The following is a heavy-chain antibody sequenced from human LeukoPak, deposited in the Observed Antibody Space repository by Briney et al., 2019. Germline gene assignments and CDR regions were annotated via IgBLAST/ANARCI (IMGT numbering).Heavy chain of an antibody. D-gene: IGHD1-14*01. Sequence: GGSLRLSCAASGFTFSNYGMHWVRQAPGKGLEWVAVLSYDGSNKYYADSVKGRFTISRDNSKNTLYLQMNSLRVEDTAVYYCAKGRPHSSAEPTNFDYWGQGTLVTVSS. V-gene: IGHV3-30*18. CDR3: AKGRPHSSAEPTNFDY. J-gene: IGHJ4*02. CDR1: GFTFSNYG. CDR2: LSYDGSNK.